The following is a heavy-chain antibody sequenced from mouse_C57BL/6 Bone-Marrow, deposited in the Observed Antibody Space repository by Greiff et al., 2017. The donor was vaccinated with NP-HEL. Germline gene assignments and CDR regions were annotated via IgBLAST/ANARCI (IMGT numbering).Heavy chain of an antibody. CDR2: IYPRSGNT. Sequence: LQESGAELARPGASVKLSCKASGYTFTSYGISWVKQRTGQGLEWIGEIYPRSGNTYYNEKFKGKATLTADKSSSTAYMELRSLTSEDSAVYFCALFYGSSPFDYWGQGTTLTVSS. J-gene: IGHJ2*01. CDR3: ALFYGSSPFDY. D-gene: IGHD1-1*01. CDR1: GYTFTSYG. V-gene: IGHV1-81*01.